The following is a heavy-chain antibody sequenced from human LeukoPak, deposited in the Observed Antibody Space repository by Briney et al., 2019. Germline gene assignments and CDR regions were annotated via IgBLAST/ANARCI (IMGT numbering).Heavy chain of an antibody. CDR2: IYHSGST. Sequence: SETLSLTCAVSGYSISSGYYWGWIRQPPRKGLEWIGSIYHSGSTYYNPSLKSRVTMSVDTSKNQFSLKLSSVTAADRAVYYCAREDNVVVPAAISWFDPWGQGTLVTVSS. D-gene: IGHD2-2*01. CDR3: AREDNVVVPAAISWFDP. V-gene: IGHV4-38-2*02. J-gene: IGHJ5*02. CDR1: GYSISSGYY.